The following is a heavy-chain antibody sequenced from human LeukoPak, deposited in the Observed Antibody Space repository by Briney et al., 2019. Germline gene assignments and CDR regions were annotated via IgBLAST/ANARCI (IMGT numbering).Heavy chain of an antibody. CDR3: ARGVAARPFNWFDP. CDR2: MNHSGST. Sequence: PSEPLSLTCAVYGGSFSGYYWSWIRQPPGKVLEWIGEMNHSGSTNYNRSLKSRVTISVDTSKNQFALKLRPVTAADTAVYYCARGVAARPFNWFDPWGQGTLVTVSS. J-gene: IGHJ5*02. V-gene: IGHV4-34*01. D-gene: IGHD6-6*01. CDR1: GGSFSGYY.